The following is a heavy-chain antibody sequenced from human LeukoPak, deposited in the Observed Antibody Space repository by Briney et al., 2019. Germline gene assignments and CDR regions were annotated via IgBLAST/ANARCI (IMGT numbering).Heavy chain of an antibody. CDR1: GYTFTGYY. D-gene: IGHD3-10*01. CDR3: AKDFGSGSYKDPTYEYYYYYGMDV. Sequence: ASVKVSCKGSGYTFTGYYVHWARQAPGQGLEWMGWINPNSGGTNYAQKFQGRVTVTRDTSISTAYMELSRLRSDYTALYYCAKDFGSGSYKDPTYEYYYYYGMDVWGQGTTVTVSS. CDR2: INPNSGGT. V-gene: IGHV1-2*02. J-gene: IGHJ6*02.